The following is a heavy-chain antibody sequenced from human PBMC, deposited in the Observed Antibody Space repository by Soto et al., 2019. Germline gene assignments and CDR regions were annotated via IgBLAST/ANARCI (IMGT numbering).Heavy chain of an antibody. J-gene: IGHJ6*02. CDR2: IVVGGGNT. D-gene: IGHD6-6*01. CDR1: GFTFTSSA. CDR3: AADRGSSSPNYYYYGMDV. Sequence: SVKVSYKASGFTFTSSAVQWVRQARGQRLEWIGWIVVGGGNTNYAQKFQERVTITRDMSTSTAYMELSSLRSEDTAVYYCAADRGSSSPNYYYYGMDVWGQGTTVTVSS. V-gene: IGHV1-58*01.